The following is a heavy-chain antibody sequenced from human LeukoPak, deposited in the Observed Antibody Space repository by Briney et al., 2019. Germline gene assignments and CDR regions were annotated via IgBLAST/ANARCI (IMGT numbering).Heavy chain of an antibody. J-gene: IGHJ1*01. D-gene: IGHD6-19*01. CDR2: IIPILGIA. Sequence: ASVKVSCKASGGTFSSYAISWVRQAPGQGLEWMGRIIPILGIANYAQKFQGRVTITADKSTSTAYMELSSLRSEDTAVYYCATEVLIAVAAIAEYFQHWGQGTLVTVSS. CDR1: GGTFSSYA. CDR3: ATEVLIAVAAIAEYFQH. V-gene: IGHV1-69*04.